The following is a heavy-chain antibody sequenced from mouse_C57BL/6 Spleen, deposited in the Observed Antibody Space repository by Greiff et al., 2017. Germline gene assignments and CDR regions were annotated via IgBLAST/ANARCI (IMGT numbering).Heavy chain of an antibody. CDR1: GYTFTDYE. V-gene: IGHV1-15*01. CDR2: IDPETGGT. J-gene: IGHJ3*01. CDR3: TNEEGFAY. Sequence: VQLQQSGAELVRPGASVTLSCKASGYTFTDYEMHWVKQTPVHGLEWIGAIDPETGGTAYNQKFKGKAILTADKSSSTAYMERRSLTSEDSAVYYCTNEEGFAYWGQGTLVTVSA.